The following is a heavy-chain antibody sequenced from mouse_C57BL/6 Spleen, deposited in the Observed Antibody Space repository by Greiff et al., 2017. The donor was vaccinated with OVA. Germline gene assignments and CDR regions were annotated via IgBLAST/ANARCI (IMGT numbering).Heavy chain of an antibody. D-gene: IGHD1-3*01. V-gene: IGHV1-72*01. J-gene: IGHJ4*01. CDR3: ARTKTCYYAMDY. CDR1: GSTFTSYW. CDR2: IDPNSGCT. Sequence: VQLQQPGAELVKPGASVKLSCKASGSTFTSYWMHWVKQRPGRGLEWIGRIDPNSGCTKHNEKFKSKATLTVDKPSSTAYMQLSSLTSEDSAVYYCARTKTCYYAMDYWGQGTSVTVSS.